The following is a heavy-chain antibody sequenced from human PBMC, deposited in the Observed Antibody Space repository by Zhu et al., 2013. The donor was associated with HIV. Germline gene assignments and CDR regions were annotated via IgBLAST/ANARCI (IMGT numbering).Heavy chain of an antibody. CDR3: ARGIPKRFYDYLWGSYRYTACWFDP. CDR1: GGSFNTYA. Sequence: QVQLVQSGTEVTMPGSSVRVSCKTSGGSFNTYAFSWVRQAAHGGLEWMGGIIPFFGTANYARNFQGRVTITADEPTKTVYMELRRLRSEDAAIYYCARGIPKRFYDYLWGSYRYTACWFDPWGQGTLVTVSS. J-gene: IGHJ5*02. CDR2: IIPFFGTA. D-gene: IGHD3-16*02. V-gene: IGHV1-69*01.